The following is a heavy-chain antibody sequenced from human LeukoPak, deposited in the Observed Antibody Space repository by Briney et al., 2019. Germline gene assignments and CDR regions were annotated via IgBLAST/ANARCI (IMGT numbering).Heavy chain of an antibody. CDR3: ARDKCQDYGSGNHWFDP. CDR2: ISSSGSKI. V-gene: IGHV3-11*01. CDR1: GFTFSDYY. J-gene: IGHJ5*02. Sequence: PGGSLRLSCAASGFTFSDYYMTWIRQAPGKGLEWVSYISSSGSKIYYADSVKGRFTISRDNAKNSMYLQMNSLRAEDTAVYFCARDKCQDYGSGNHWFDPWGQGTLVIVSS. D-gene: IGHD3-10*01.